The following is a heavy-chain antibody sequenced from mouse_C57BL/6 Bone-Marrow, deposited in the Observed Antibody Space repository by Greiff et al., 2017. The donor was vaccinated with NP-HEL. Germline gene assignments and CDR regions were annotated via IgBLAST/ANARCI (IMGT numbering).Heavy chain of an antibody. V-gene: IGHV1-54*01. CDR1: GYAFTNYL. J-gene: IGHJ4*01. CDR2: INPGSGGT. CDR3: AREDEDSFYYAMDY. Sequence: QVQLQQSGAELVRPGTSVKVSCKASGYAFTNYLIEWVKQRPGQGLEWIGVINPGSGGTNYNEKFKGKATLTADKSSSTAYMQLSSLTSEDSAVYFCAREDEDSFYYAMDYWGQGTSVTVSS.